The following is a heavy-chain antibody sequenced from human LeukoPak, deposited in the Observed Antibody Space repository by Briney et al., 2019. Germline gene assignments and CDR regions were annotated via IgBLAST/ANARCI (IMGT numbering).Heavy chain of an antibody. Sequence: SQTLSLTCAVSGGSITNGGYSCSWIRQPPGKGLEWVGYIYLSGSAYYNPSLQGRGTISMDRSKNQFSLRLTSVTAADTAVYYCGRGQSETAFYDTSGHASFDIWGQGTVVTV. CDR2: IYLSGSA. J-gene: IGHJ3*02. CDR3: GRGQSETAFYDTSGHASFDI. CDR1: GGSITNGGYS. V-gene: IGHV4-30-2*01. D-gene: IGHD3-22*01.